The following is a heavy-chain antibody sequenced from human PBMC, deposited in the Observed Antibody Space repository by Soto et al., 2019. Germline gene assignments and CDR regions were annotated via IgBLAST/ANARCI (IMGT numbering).Heavy chain of an antibody. Sequence: SETLSLTCTVSGVSINSGDNFWSWIRQPPGKCLEWMGYIYYTGSTYYNPSLNRRITMSVDMSKNQFSLRLTSVTAADTALYFCARAEFNSVWFPFDSWGQGAPVTVS. CDR3: ARAEFNSVWFPFDS. J-gene: IGHJ4*02. CDR1: GVSINSGDNF. D-gene: IGHD6-19*01. CDR2: IYYTGST. V-gene: IGHV4-30-4*01.